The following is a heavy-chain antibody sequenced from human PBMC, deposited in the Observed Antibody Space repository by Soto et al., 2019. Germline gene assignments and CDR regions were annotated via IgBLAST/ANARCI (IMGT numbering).Heavy chain of an antibody. CDR2: IDTYGSAT. J-gene: IGHJ3*02. V-gene: IGHV3-74*01. D-gene: IGHD6-19*01. Sequence: PGGSLRLSCAASGFSLSGYWMHWVRQAPGKGLVWVSRIDTYGSATKYADSVEGRFSISKDNAESTLYLQMNNLRADDTAVYYCVRVLKSIGWDNDVFDIGGQGTMVTVSS. CDR3: VRVLKSIGWDNDVFDI. CDR1: GFSLSGYW.